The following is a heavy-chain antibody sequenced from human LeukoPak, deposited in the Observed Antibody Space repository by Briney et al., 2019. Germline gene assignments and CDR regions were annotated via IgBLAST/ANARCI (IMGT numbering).Heavy chain of an antibody. J-gene: IGHJ4*02. Sequence: ASVKVSCKASGYTFTGYYMHWVRQAPGQGLEWMGRINPNSGGTNYAQKFQGRVTMTRDTSISTAYMELSGLRSDDTAVYYCAREGITMVRGVLSFFGYWGQGTLVTVSS. CDR1: GYTFTGYY. CDR3: AREGITMVRGVLSFFGY. V-gene: IGHV1-2*06. D-gene: IGHD3-10*01. CDR2: INPNSGGT.